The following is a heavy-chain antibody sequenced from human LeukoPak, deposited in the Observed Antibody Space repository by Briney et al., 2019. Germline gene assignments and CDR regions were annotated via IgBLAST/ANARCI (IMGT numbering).Heavy chain of an antibody. D-gene: IGHD2-15*01. CDR3: ARGPLVVVNWFDP. Sequence: ASVKVSCKVSGYTLKEFSMYWVRQAPGKGLEWIGGFDPEDGETFYAQKFQGRVTITTDESTSTAYMELSSLRSEDTAVYYCARGPLVVVNWFDPWGQGTLVTVSS. V-gene: IGHV1-24*01. CDR1: GYTLKEFS. CDR2: FDPEDGET. J-gene: IGHJ5*02.